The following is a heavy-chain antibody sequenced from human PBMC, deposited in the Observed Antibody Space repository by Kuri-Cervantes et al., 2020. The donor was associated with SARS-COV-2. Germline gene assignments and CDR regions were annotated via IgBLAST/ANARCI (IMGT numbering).Heavy chain of an antibody. V-gene: IGHV3-48*04. D-gene: IGHD3-22*01. CDR2: ISSSGTTI. CDR1: GFTFSSYA. Sequence: GGSLRLSCAASGFTFSSYAMHWVRQAPGKGLEWVSYISSSGTTIHYADSMKGRFTISRDNSKNSLYLQMNSLRAEDTAVYYCARDPNYYDSSANEGFDYWGQGTLVTVSS. J-gene: IGHJ4*02. CDR3: ARDPNYYDSSANEGFDY.